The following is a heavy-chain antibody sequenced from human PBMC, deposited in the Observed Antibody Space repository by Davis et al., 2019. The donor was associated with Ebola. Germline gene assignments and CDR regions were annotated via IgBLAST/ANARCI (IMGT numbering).Heavy chain of an antibody. V-gene: IGHV5-51*01. CDR2: IYPGDSDT. Sequence: PGGSLRLSCKGSGYSFTNYWIGWVRQMPGKGLEWMGIIYPGDSDTRYSPSFQGQVTISADKPTSTAYLQWSSLKASDTAMYFCARHFVGKLFGMDVWGQGTTVTVSS. D-gene: IGHD3-3*01. J-gene: IGHJ6*02. CDR3: ARHFVGKLFGMDV. CDR1: GYSFTNYW.